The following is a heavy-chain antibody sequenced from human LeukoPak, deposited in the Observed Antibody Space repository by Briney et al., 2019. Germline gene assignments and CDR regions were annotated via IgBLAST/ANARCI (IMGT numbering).Heavy chain of an antibody. CDR1: GFTFSSYS. J-gene: IGHJ6*02. D-gene: IGHD2-2*01. CDR2: ISNSSSSYI. V-gene: IGHV3-21*01. Sequence: GGSLRLSCAASGFTFSSYSMNWVRQAPGKGLEWVSSISNSSSSYIYYADSVKGRFTISRDNAKNALYLQMNSLRAEDTAVYYCARYWAVPAAVSPYGMDGWGQGTTVTVSS. CDR3: ARYWAVPAAVSPYGMDG.